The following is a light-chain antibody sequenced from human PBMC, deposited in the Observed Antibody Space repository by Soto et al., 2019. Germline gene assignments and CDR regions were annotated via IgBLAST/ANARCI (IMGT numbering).Light chain of an antibody. Sequence: QSVLTQPASVSGSPGQSITISCTGTSSDVGGYNYVSWYQQYPGKAPNVMIYDVTNRPSGVSNRFCGSKSANTASLTISGLQAEDEADYYCSSYTGSNTLIFGGGTKLTVL. V-gene: IGLV2-14*01. CDR2: DVT. J-gene: IGLJ2*01. CDR1: SSDVGGYNY. CDR3: SSYTGSNTLI.